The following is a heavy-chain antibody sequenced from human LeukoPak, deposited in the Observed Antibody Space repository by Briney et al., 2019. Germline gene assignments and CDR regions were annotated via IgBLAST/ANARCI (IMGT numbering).Heavy chain of an antibody. CDR2: IKSKTDGGTT. CDR1: GLTFNKAW. J-gene: IGHJ6*03. D-gene: IGHD3-3*01. V-gene: IGHV3-15*01. CDR3: TTNDLGYYYYYYYMDV. Sequence: MPGGSLRLSCAASGLTFNKAWMGWVRQAPGKGLEWVGRIKSKTDGGTTDYAAPVKGRFTISRDDSKNTLYLQMNSLKTEDTAVYYCTTNDLGYYYYYYYMDVWGKGTTVTVSS.